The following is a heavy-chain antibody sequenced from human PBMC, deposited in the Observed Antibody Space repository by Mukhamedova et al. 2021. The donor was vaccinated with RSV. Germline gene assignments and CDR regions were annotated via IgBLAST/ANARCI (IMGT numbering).Heavy chain of an antibody. CDR3: ARAYYDFWSGFLQGPDP. Sequence: WSWIRQSPGKGLEWIGYISYSGSITYKPSLMSRVTMSVDTSKNQFSLKLRSVTAADTAVYYCARAYYDFWSGFLQGPDPWGQGNL. CDR2: ISYSGSI. J-gene: IGHJ5*02. V-gene: IGHV4-59*01. D-gene: IGHD3-3*01.